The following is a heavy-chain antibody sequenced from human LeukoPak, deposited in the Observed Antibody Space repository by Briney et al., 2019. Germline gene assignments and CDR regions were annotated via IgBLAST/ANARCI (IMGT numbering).Heavy chain of an antibody. CDR1: GFTFSSYS. Sequence: GGSLRLSRAASGFTFSSYSMNWVRQAPGKGLEWVSYISSSSSTIYYADSVKGRFTTSRDNAKNSLYLQMNSLRDEDTAVYYCAGGYSSSWYSPYFDYWGQGTLVTVSS. V-gene: IGHV3-48*02. CDR3: AGGYSSSWYSPYFDY. D-gene: IGHD6-13*01. CDR2: ISSSSSTI. J-gene: IGHJ4*02.